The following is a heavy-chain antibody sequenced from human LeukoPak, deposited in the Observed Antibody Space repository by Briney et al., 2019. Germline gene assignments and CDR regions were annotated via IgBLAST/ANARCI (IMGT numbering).Heavy chain of an antibody. CDR2: ISYDGSNK. V-gene: IGHV3-30*04. D-gene: IGHD1-26*01. CDR3: VRALMGESDY. J-gene: IGHJ4*02. Sequence: GGSLRLSCAASGFTFSSYAIHWVRQAPGKGLEWVAVISYDGSNKYYADSVQGRFTISRDNSKNTLYLRMNSLRAEDTAVYYCVRALMGESDYWGQGTLVTVSS. CDR1: GFTFSSYA.